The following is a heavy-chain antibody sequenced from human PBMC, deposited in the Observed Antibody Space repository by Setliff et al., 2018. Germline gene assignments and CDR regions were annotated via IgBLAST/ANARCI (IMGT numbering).Heavy chain of an antibody. CDR2: IYPGDSHT. J-gene: IGHJ4*02. V-gene: IGHV5-51*01. CDR1: GYSFSNFW. Sequence: GESLNTSCKGPGYSFSNFWIGWVRQMPGKGLEWMGIIYPGDSHTRYSPSFQGQVTMSADKSINTAYLQWSNLKASDTAIYYCARGLVGATYSVYFDYWGQGALVTVSS. CDR3: ARGLVGATYSVYFDY. D-gene: IGHD1-26*01.